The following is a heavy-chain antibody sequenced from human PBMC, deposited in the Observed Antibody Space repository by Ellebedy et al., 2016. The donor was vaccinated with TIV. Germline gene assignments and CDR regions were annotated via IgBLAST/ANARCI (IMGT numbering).Heavy chain of an antibody. Sequence: GGSLRLSCAASGFTFNSYWMSWVRQAPGKGLEWVANINQDGSRIYYVDSVKGRFTISRDNAKNSVYLRMNTLSVEDTAVYQCVRDGAYGDYSPGYYDMDVWGQGTTVTVSS. V-gene: IGHV3-7*03. D-gene: IGHD3-22*01. CDR3: VRDGAYGDYSPGYYDMDV. CDR2: INQDGSRI. J-gene: IGHJ6*02. CDR1: GFTFNSYW.